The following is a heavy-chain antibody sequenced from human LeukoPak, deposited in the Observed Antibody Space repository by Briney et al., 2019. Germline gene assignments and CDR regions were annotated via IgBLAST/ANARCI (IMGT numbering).Heavy chain of an antibody. CDR3: ARRELLGYSYGLRTFNV. D-gene: IGHD5-18*01. Sequence: GGSLRLSCAASGFTVSSNYMSSVRHAPGKGLGWVSVIYSGGIYNDGTTNYGDSVKGRFTISRDNSKNTLYLQMNSLRAEDTAVYYCARRELLGYSYGLRTFNVWGQGTTVTVSS. V-gene: IGHV3-66*04. CDR1: GFTVSSNY. CDR2: IYSGGIYNDGTT. J-gene: IGHJ3*01.